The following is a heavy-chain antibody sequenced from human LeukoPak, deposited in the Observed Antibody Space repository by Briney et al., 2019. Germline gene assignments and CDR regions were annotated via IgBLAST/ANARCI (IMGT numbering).Heavy chain of an antibody. J-gene: IGHJ4*02. CDR2: ISSSSSYI. D-gene: IGHD3-10*01. CDR3: ARHNITMVRGPPGLFDY. V-gene: IGHV3-21*01. Sequence: PGGSLRLSCAASGFTFSSYSMNWVRQAPGKGLEWVSSISSSSSYIYYADSVKGRFTISRDNAKNSLYLQMNSLRAEDTAVYYCARHNITMVRGPPGLFDYWGQGTLVTVSS. CDR1: GFTFSSYS.